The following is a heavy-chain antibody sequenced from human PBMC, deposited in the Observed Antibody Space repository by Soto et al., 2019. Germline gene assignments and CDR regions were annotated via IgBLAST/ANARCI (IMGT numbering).Heavy chain of an antibody. J-gene: IGHJ4*02. Sequence: GSLRLSCAASGFTVSSNYMSWVRQAPGKGLEWVSVIYSGGSTYYADSVKGRFTISRHNSKNTLYLQMNSLRAEDTAVYYCARSLITAAGTRYFDYWGQRTLVTVSS. CDR1: GFTVSSNY. D-gene: IGHD6-13*01. V-gene: IGHV3-53*04. CDR3: ARSLITAAGTRYFDY. CDR2: IYSGGST.